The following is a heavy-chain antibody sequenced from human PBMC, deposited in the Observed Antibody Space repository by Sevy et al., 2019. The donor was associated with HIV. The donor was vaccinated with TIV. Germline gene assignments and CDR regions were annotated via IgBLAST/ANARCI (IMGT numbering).Heavy chain of an antibody. D-gene: IGHD3-10*01. CDR2: ISYTGTT. CDR3: ASLTGSGSSYLPYWYFDL. Sequence: SETLSLTCTVSGGSISSYYWSWIRQSPGKGLEWIEYISYTGTTKYNSSVKSRVTISVDTSKNQFSLNLSSVTAADTAVYYCASLTGSGSSYLPYWYFDLWGRGTLVTVSS. CDR1: GGSISSYY. V-gene: IGHV4-59*01. J-gene: IGHJ2*01.